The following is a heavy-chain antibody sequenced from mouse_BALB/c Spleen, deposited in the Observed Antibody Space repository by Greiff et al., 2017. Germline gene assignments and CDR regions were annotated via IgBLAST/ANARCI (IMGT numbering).Heavy chain of an antibody. CDR2: IDPANGNT. V-gene: IGHV14-3*02. Sequence: VQLQQSGAELVKPGASVKLSCTASGFNIKDTYMHWVKQRPEQGLEWIGRIDPANGNTKYDPKFQGKATITADTSSNTAYLQLSSLTSEDTAVYYCAPDYDGGAWFAYWGQGTLVTVSA. D-gene: IGHD2-4*01. CDR1: GFNIKDTY. J-gene: IGHJ3*01. CDR3: APDYDGGAWFAY.